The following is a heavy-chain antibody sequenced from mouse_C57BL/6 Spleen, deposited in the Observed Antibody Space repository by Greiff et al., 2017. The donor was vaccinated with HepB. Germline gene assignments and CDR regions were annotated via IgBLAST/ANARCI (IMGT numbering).Heavy chain of an antibody. V-gene: IGHV1-80*01. CDR1: GYAFSSYW. CDR2: IYPGDGDT. CDR3: ARNHYYGSRFDY. J-gene: IGHJ2*01. D-gene: IGHD1-1*01. Sequence: QVQLKESGAELVKPGASVKISCKASGYAFSSYWMNWVKQRPGKGLEWIGQIYPGDGDTNYNGKFKGKATLTADKSSSTAYMQLSSLTSEDSAVYFCARNHYYGSRFDYWGQGTTLTVSS.